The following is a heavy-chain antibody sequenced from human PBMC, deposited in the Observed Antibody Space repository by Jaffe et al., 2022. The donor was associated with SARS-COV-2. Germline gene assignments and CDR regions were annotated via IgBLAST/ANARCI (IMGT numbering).Heavy chain of an antibody. CDR1: GGSISSGSYY. CDR3: ARIAYCGGDCYSNY. D-gene: IGHD2-21*02. CDR2: IYTSGST. J-gene: IGHJ4*02. V-gene: IGHV4-61*02. Sequence: QVQLQESGPGLVKPSQTLSLTCTVSGGSISSGSYYWSWIRQPAGKGLEWIGRIYTSGSTNYNPSLKSRVTISVDTSKNQFSLKLSSVTAADTAVYYCARIAYCGGDCYSNYWGQGTLVTVSS.